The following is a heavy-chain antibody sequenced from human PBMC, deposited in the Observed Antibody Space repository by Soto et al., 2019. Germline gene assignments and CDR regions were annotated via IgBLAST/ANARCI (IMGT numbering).Heavy chain of an antibody. CDR3: ARRPIERSSGPPRWFDP. CDR2: IYYSGST. D-gene: IGHD3-22*01. CDR1: GGSISSSSYY. V-gene: IGHV4-39*01. J-gene: IGHJ5*02. Sequence: PSETLSLTCTVSGGSISSSSYYWGWIRQPPGKGLERIGSIYYSGSTYYNPSLKSRVTISVDTSKNQFSLKLSSVTAADTAVYYCARRPIERSSGPPRWFDPWGQGTLVTVSS.